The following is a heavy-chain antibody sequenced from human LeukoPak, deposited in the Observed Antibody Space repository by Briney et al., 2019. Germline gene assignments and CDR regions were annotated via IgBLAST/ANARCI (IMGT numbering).Heavy chain of an antibody. CDR2: IYYSGTT. CDR3: ARLVYGNGWQIDY. V-gene: IGHV4-31*03. J-gene: IGHJ4*02. CDR1: GGSIRTSGNY. D-gene: IGHD2-8*01. Sequence: PSETLSLTCTVSGGSIRTSGNYWSWIRHHPGKGLEWMGCIYYSGTTYDSPSLKSRLTVSVDTSKNQFFLDLTSVTAADTAVYYCARLVYGNGWQIDYWGQGTLVTVSS.